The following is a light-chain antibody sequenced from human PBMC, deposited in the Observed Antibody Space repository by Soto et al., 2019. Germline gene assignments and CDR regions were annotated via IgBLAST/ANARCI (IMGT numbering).Light chain of an antibody. Sequence: DIQMTQSPSSLSASIGDRITITRRASQSISTYLNWYQQKPGKAPSLLIYGASTLQSGVPSRFSGSGSATDFTLTISSLQPEDFATYYCQQTFITPPLTFGGGTKVEIK. CDR3: QQTFITPPLT. V-gene: IGKV1-39*01. CDR1: QSISTY. CDR2: GAS. J-gene: IGKJ4*01.